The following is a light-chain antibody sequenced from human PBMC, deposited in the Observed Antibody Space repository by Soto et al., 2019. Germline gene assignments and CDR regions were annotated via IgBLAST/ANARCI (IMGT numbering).Light chain of an antibody. CDR3: QSYASSRSGYV. Sequence: QSVLTQPPSVSEAPGQRVTISCTGSSSNIGAGYDAYWYQQLPGTAPKLLIYENNNRPSGVPDRFSGSKSGTSASLAITGLQAEDEAEYYCQSYASSRSGYVFGTGTKLTVL. V-gene: IGLV1-40*01. CDR2: ENN. CDR1: SSNIGAGYD. J-gene: IGLJ1*01.